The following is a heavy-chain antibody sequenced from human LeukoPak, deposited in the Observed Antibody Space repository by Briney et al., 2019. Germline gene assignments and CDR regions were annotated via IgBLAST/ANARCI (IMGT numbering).Heavy chain of an antibody. CDR2: IYPGDSDT. CDR3: ARIATMVRGVIIALDY. V-gene: IGHV5-51*01. D-gene: IGHD3-10*01. Sequence: GASPKISCKGSGYSFTSYWIGWVRQMPGKGLEWMGIIYPGDSDTRYSPSFQGQVTISADKSISTAYLQWSSLKASDTAMYYCARIATMVRGVIIALDYWGQGTLVTVSS. J-gene: IGHJ4*02. CDR1: GYSFTSYW.